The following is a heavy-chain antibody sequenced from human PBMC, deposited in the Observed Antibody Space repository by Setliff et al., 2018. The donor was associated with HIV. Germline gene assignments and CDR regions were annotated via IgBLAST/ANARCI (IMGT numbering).Heavy chain of an antibody. CDR3: ARAPSWQRQVDF. CDR2: ISYDGNYK. CDR1: GFTFSNYA. D-gene: IGHD6-25*01. V-gene: IGHV3-30*04. J-gene: IGHJ4*02. Sequence: AGGSLRLSCAASGFTFSNYAMHWVRQASGKGLEWVAVISYDGNYKYYSDSVKGRFTISRDNSKNTLYLQMDSLRPKDTAAYYCARAPSWQRQVDFWGQGTLVTVSS.